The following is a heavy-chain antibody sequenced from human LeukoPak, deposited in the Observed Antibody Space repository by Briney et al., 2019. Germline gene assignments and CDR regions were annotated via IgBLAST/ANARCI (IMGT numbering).Heavy chain of an antibody. CDR2: INTNTGNP. D-gene: IGHD4-17*01. V-gene: IGHV7-4-1*02. CDR1: GYTFSSFA. CDR3: ARDYGDYVLGY. Sequence: ASVKVSWKASGYTFSSFAMNWVRQAPGQGLEWMGWINTNTGNPTYAQGFTGRFVFSLDISVSTAYLQISSLKTEDTAVYYCARDYGDYVLGYWGQGTLVTVSS. J-gene: IGHJ4*02.